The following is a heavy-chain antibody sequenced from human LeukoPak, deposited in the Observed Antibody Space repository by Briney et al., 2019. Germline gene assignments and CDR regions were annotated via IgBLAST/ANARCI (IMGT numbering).Heavy chain of an antibody. CDR2: INPNSGGT. D-gene: IGHD3-10*01. CDR3: ARVLSSGMARGAVFYYYYGMDV. CDR1: GYSFTGYY. Sequence: ASVKVSCKASGYSFTGYYMHWVRQAPGQGLEWMGWINPNSGGTNYAQKFQGRVTMTRDTSISTAYMELSRLRSDDTAVYYCARVLSSGMARGAVFYYYYGMDVWGQGTTVTVSS. J-gene: IGHJ6*02. V-gene: IGHV1-2*02.